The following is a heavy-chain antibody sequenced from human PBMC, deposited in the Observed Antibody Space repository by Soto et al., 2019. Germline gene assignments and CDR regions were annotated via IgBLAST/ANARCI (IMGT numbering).Heavy chain of an antibody. CDR2: IIPIFGTA. D-gene: IGHD2-21*02. CDR1: GGTFSSYA. Sequence: AASVKVSCKASGGTFSSYAISWVRQAPGQGLEWMGGIIPIFGTANYAQKFQGRVTITADESTSTAYMELSSLRSEDTAVYYCARDSPYCGGDCYYGYWGQGTLVTVSS. CDR3: ARDSPYCGGDCYYGY. J-gene: IGHJ4*02. V-gene: IGHV1-69*13.